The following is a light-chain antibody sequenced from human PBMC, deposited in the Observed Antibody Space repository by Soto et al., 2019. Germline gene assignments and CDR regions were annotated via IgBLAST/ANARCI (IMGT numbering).Light chain of an antibody. J-gene: IGKJ1*01. V-gene: IGKV3-15*01. CDR3: QQYNNWPV. CDR1: QSLRIN. Sequence: ETVLTQPPGTLYFSPGERATLSCRASQSLRINLAWYQQKPGQARRLLIYSASTRATGIPSRFSGSGSGTEFTLTISSLQSEDFAVDYCQQYNNWPVFGQGTKVDIK. CDR2: SAS.